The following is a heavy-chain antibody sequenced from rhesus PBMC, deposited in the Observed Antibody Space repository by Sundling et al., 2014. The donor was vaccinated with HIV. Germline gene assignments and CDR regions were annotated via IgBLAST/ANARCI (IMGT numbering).Heavy chain of an antibody. Sequence: EVQLVESGGGLGQPGGSLRLSCAASGFPFSTHGIYWVRQAPGKGLEWISAISSGGFDTYYADSVKGRFTISRDNSKNSVSLQMNSLRPEDTAVYYCAKDRGWNYVNYGFDSWGQGVVVTVSS. CDR2: ISSGGFDT. J-gene: IGHJ6*01. D-gene: IGHD1-26*01. CDR3: AKDRGWNYVNYGFDS. V-gene: IGHV3-103*01. CDR1: GFPFSTHG.